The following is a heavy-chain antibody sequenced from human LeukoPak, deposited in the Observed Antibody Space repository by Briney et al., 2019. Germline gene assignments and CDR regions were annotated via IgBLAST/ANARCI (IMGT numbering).Heavy chain of an antibody. V-gene: IGHV1-58*01. D-gene: IGHD2-2*01. CDR1: GFTFTSSA. Sequence: SVKVSCKASGFTFTSSAVQWVRQARGQRLEWIGWIVVGSGNTNYAQKFQERVTITRDMSTSTAYMELSSLRSEDTAVYYCTAVSAYVVPAANNYFDYWGQGTLVTVSS. J-gene: IGHJ4*02. CDR2: IVVGSGNT. CDR3: TAVSAYVVPAANNYFDY.